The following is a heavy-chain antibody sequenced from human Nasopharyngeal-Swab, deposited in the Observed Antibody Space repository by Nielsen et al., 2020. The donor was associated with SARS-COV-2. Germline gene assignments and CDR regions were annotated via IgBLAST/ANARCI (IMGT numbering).Heavy chain of an antibody. J-gene: IGHJ4*02. Sequence: GESLKIYCATSGFTFSPYTMTWVRQAPGKGMQWISYITSGNSVQYADSVRYQFTISRDKAKNSLYLQMNSLTAEDTAVYYCARERGGGYGDYWGQGTLVTVSS. V-gene: IGHV3-48*01. CDR2: ITSGNSV. CDR1: GFTFSPYT. CDR3: ARERGGGYGDY. D-gene: IGHD5-12*01.